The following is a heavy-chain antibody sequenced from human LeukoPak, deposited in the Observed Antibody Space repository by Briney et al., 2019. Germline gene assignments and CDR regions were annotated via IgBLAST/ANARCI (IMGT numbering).Heavy chain of an antibody. CDR2: ISGSSGST. J-gene: IGHJ4*02. CDR3: AKSTDYYFDY. CDR1: GFTFSSYA. Sequence: GGSLRLSCAASGFTFSSYAMSWVRQAPGKGLEWVSAISGSSGSTYYADSVKGRFTISRDNSKNALYLQMNSLRAEDTAVYYCAKSTDYYFDYWGQGTLVTVSS. V-gene: IGHV3-23*01.